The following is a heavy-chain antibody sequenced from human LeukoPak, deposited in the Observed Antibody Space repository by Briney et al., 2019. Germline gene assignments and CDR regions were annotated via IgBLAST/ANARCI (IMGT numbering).Heavy chain of an antibody. CDR3: ARGIFPYSSRVYGMDV. Sequence: GGSLRLSCAASGFTFSTYAMHWVRQAPGKGLEWVAFISYDGSNKCSADSVKGRFTISRDNSKNTLHLQMNSRRAEDTAVYYCARGIFPYSSRVYGMDVWGQGTTVTVSS. D-gene: IGHD6-13*01. CDR2: ISYDGSNK. J-gene: IGHJ6*02. V-gene: IGHV3-30-3*01. CDR1: GFTFSTYA.